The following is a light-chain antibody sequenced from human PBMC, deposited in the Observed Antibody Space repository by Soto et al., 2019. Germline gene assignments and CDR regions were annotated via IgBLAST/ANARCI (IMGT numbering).Light chain of an antibody. V-gene: IGLV1-40*01. CDR3: QSYDSSLSGYV. CDR2: GNS. CDR1: SSNIGAGYD. Sequence: QSLIAQPPSVSGAPGHRVTISCTGSSSNIGAGYDVHWYQQLPGTAPKLLIYGNSNRPSGVPDRFSGSKSGTSASLAITGLQAEDEADYYCQSYDSSLSGYVFGTGTRSPS. J-gene: IGLJ1*01.